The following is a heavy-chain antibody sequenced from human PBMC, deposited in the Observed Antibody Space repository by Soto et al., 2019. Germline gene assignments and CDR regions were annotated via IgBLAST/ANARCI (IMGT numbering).Heavy chain of an antibody. Sequence: EVQLVESGGGLVQPGGSLRLSCAASGFTFSVHYLDWVRQAPGKGLEWVGRTRNKANSYTTEYAASVKGRFTISRDDSKNSLYLQMNSLKTEDTAVYYCTRVRNYYFDSWGQVTLVTVSS. CDR2: TRNKANSYTT. CDR1: GFTFSVHY. J-gene: IGHJ4*02. CDR3: TRVRNYYFDS. V-gene: IGHV3-72*01.